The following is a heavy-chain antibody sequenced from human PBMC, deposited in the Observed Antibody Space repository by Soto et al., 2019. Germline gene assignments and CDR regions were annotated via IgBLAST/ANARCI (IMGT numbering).Heavy chain of an antibody. CDR2: IYYTGTS. Sequence: SETLSLTCTVSGGSIRNNYWSWIRQPPGKGLEWVGYIYYTGTSKYNPSLKSRVTISVDSSKNQFSLKLDSVTAADSAVYYCARLGGYYQAFDNWGQGTLVTVSS. J-gene: IGHJ4*02. CDR1: GGSIRNNY. V-gene: IGHV4-59*08. CDR3: ARLGGYYQAFDN. D-gene: IGHD3-3*01.